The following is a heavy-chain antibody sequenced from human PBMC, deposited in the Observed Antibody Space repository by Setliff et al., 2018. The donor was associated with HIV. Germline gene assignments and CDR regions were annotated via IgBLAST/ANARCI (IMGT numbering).Heavy chain of an antibody. CDR2: VHCSGNT. D-gene: IGHD2-15*01. Sequence: TLSRTCRVSGVSMTNHYWTWIRQSPGKGLEWIGYVHCSGNTRYNPSLKSRVTISVDTSKNKFSLKLSSVTAADTAVYYCASEKVAWTVSDSFFEFWGQGVPVTVSS. J-gene: IGHJ4*02. CDR3: ASEKVAWTVSDSFFEF. V-gene: IGHV4-59*11. CDR1: GVSMTNHY.